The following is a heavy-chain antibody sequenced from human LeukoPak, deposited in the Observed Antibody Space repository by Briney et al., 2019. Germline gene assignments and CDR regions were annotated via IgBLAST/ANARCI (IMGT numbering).Heavy chain of an antibody. CDR1: GFTFSSHA. V-gene: IGHV3-23*01. D-gene: IGHD5-18*01. CDR3: AKEDSYGYYPSV. CDR2: ISGSGGST. Sequence: GGSLRLSCAASGFTFSSHAMSWVRRAPGKGLEWVSTISGSGGSTYHADSVKGRFTISRDNAKNTLYLQMNSLRAEDTAVYYCAKEDSYGYYPSVWGQGTLVTVSS. J-gene: IGHJ4*02.